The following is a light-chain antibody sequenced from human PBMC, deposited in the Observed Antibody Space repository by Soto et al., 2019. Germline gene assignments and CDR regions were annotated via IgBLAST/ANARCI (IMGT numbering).Light chain of an antibody. V-gene: IGKV3-11*01. CDR1: QSVSSY. Sequence: EIVLTQSPGTLSLSPGERATLSCWASQSVSSYLAWYQQKPGQAPRLLIYDASNRATGIPARFSGSGSGTDFTLTISSLEPEDFAVYYCQQRYIWPPITFGQGTRLEIK. CDR2: DAS. J-gene: IGKJ5*01. CDR3: QQRYIWPPIT.